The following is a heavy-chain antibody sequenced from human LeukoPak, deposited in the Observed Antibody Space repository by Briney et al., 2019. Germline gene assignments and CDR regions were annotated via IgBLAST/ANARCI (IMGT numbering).Heavy chain of an antibody. J-gene: IGHJ3*02. CDR1: GGSISGYY. CDR3: ARGRYCSADICSGGDAFDI. Sequence: SETLSLTCSVSGGSISGYYWTWVRQPAGKGLEWIGRIYTRGSTNYNPSLKSRVTMSVDTSKNQFSLKLSSVTAADTAVYYCARGRYCSADICSGGDAFDIWGQGTMVSVS. V-gene: IGHV4-4*07. CDR2: IYTRGST. D-gene: IGHD2-15*01.